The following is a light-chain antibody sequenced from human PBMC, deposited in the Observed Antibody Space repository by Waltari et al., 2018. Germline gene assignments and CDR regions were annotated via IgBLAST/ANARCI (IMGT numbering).Light chain of an antibody. J-gene: IGLJ1*01. CDR2: DVS. Sequence: SSPPPPASVFGAPGQSITNSCHGTNRGGGGFYLFSWYQQHPGKAPKLMIYDVSKRPSGVSNRFSGSKSGNTASLTISGLQAEDEADYYCCSYAGSSTYVFGTGTKVTVL. CDR3: CSYAGSSTYV. V-gene: IGLV2-23*02. CDR1: NRGGGGFYL.